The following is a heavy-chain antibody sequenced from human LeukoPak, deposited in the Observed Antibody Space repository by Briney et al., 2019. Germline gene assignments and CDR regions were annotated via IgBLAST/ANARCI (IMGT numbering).Heavy chain of an antibody. CDR2: ISGSGSTT. J-gene: IGHJ6*02. D-gene: IGHD3-3*01. Sequence: PGGSLRLSCAASGFTFSNYAMTWVRQAPGKGLEWASGISGSGSTTYHADSVRDRFTISRDNSKNTLYLQMNSLRAEDTAVFYCAKSRYEFWSTYYHYDNMDVWGQGTTVTVSS. CDR3: AKSRYEFWSTYYHYDNMDV. V-gene: IGHV3-23*01. CDR1: GFTFSNYA.